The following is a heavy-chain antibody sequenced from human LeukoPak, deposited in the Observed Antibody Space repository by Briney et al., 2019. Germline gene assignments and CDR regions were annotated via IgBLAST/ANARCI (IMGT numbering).Heavy chain of an antibody. Sequence: GGSLRLSCTASGFTFSNYWMSWVRQAPGKGLEWVANIKQDGSEKYYVDSVKGRFTISRDNAKNSLYLQMNSLRAEDTAVYYCARDRQASSSRLSDDAFDIWGQGTMVTVSS. J-gene: IGHJ3*02. V-gene: IGHV3-7*01. CDR2: IKQDGSEK. D-gene: IGHD6-13*01. CDR3: ARDRQASSSRLSDDAFDI. CDR1: GFTFSNYW.